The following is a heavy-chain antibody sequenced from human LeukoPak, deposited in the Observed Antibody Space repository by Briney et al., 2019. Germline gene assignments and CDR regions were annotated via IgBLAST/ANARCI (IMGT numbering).Heavy chain of an antibody. Sequence: TSETLSLTCTVSGGSISSSSYYWGWIRQPPGKGLEWIGSIYYSGSTYYNPSLKSRVTISVDTSKNQFSLKLSSVTAADTAVYYCATDYTSLGPYYYYGMDVWGQGTTVTVSS. CDR2: IYYSGST. CDR3: ATDYTSLGPYYYYGMDV. V-gene: IGHV4-39*07. CDR1: GGSISSSSYY. J-gene: IGHJ6*02. D-gene: IGHD4-11*01.